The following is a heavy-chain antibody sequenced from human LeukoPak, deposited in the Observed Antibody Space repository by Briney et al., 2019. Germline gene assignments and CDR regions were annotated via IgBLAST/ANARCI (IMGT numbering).Heavy chain of an antibody. CDR1: GYAFTGYY. V-gene: IGHV1-2*02. J-gene: IGHJ4*02. D-gene: IGHD1-26*01. CDR3: ARDRTHGSYCDY. CDR2: INPNSGGT. Sequence: GASVKVSCKASGYAFTGYYMHWVRQAPGQGLEWMGWINPNSGGTNYAQKFQGRVTMTRDTSISTAYMELSRLRSDDTAVYYCARDRTHGSYCDYWGQGTLVTVSS.